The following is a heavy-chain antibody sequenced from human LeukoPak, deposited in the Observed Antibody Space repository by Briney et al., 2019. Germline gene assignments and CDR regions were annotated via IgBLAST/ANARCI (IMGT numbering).Heavy chain of an antibody. Sequence: SETLSLTCTVSGGSISSYYWSWIRQPPGKGLEWIGYIYYSGSTNYNPSLKSRVTISVDTSKNQFSLKLSSVTAADTAVYYCARRRNYYDSSGYTNWFDPWGQGTLVTVSS. CDR1: GGSISSYY. J-gene: IGHJ5*02. D-gene: IGHD3-22*01. V-gene: IGHV4-59*08. CDR3: ARRRNYYDSSGYTNWFDP. CDR2: IYYSGST.